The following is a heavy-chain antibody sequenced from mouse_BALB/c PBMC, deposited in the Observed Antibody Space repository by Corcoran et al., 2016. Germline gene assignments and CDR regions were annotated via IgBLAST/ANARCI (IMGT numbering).Heavy chain of an antibody. Sequence: EVQLLETGGGLVQPGGSRGLSCEGSGFTFSGFWMSWVRQTPGKTLEWIGDINSDGSAINYAPSIKDRFTIFRDNDKSTLYLQMSNVRSEDTATYFCMRYNYEGYFDYWGQGTTLTVSS. J-gene: IGHJ2*01. CDR1: GFTFSGFW. V-gene: IGHV11-2*02. D-gene: IGHD2-3*01. CDR2: INSDGSAI. CDR3: MRYNYEGYFDY.